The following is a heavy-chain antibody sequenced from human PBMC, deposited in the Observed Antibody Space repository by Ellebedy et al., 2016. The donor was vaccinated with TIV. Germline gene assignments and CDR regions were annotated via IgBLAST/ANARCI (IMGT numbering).Heavy chain of an antibody. Sequence: GGSLRLSXAASGFTFSSSSMNWVRQAPGKGLEWLSYISGRGNIIYYADSVRGRFTISRDNAKNTLYLQMNTLRAEDTAVYYCATAGNYRFDHWGQGALVTVSS. J-gene: IGHJ4*02. V-gene: IGHV3-48*01. CDR2: ISGRGNII. CDR3: ATAGNYRFDH. D-gene: IGHD1-7*01. CDR1: GFTFSSSS.